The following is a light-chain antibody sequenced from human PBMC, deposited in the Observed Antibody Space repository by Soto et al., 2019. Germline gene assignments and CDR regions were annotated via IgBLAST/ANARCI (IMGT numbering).Light chain of an antibody. CDR3: QQYDSLPRT. CDR2: DAS. Sequence: DIQMTQSPSSLSASLGDRVTITCQASQHISTYLNWYQQKPGKAPELLIYDASSLETGVPSRFSGSGSGTDFSLTISGLQPEDIATYYCQQYDSLPRTFGQGTKLESK. J-gene: IGKJ2*01. CDR1: QHISTY. V-gene: IGKV1-33*01.